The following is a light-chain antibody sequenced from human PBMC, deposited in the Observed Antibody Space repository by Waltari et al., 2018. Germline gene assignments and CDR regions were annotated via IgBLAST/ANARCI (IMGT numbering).Light chain of an antibody. Sequence: QSALTQPRSVSGSPGQSVTISCTGTSSDVGDYNYVSWYQQHPGKAPKVMIYDGYKRPSGEHEPFSESKAGNPATRTISGLQAQDGAHYYCCSYADSSTYVFGTGTQVTAL. V-gene: IGLV2-11*01. CDR3: CSYADSSTYV. CDR1: SSDVGDYNY. J-gene: IGLJ1*01. CDR2: DGY.